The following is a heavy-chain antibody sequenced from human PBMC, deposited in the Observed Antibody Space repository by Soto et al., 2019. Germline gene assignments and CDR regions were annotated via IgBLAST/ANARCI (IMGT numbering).Heavy chain of an antibody. CDR2: ISGSGGST. CDR1: GFTFSSYA. CDR3: AKDRNYPRDYFHY. D-gene: IGHD1-7*01. V-gene: IGHV3-23*01. Sequence: EVQLLESGGGLVQPGGSLRLSCAASGFTFSSYAMSWVRQAPGKGLEWVSGISGSGGSTYYADSVRGRFTISRDNSKNTIFLHMDSLRAEDTAVYYCAKDRNYPRDYFHYWGQGTLVTVSS. J-gene: IGHJ4*02.